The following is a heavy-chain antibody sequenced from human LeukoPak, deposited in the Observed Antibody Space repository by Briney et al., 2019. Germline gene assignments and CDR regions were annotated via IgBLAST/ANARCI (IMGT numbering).Heavy chain of an antibody. Sequence: ASVKGSCTASGYTVTAYYMHWLRQAPGQGLEWMGWIDPNSGGTNYAQKFQDRVTMTRDTSISTAYMELSRLRSDDTAVYYCARDGPSTVIFDYWGQGTLVTVSS. CDR3: ARDGPSTVIFDY. CDR2: IDPNSGGT. J-gene: IGHJ4*02. CDR1: GYTVTAYY. V-gene: IGHV1-2*02. D-gene: IGHD4-17*01.